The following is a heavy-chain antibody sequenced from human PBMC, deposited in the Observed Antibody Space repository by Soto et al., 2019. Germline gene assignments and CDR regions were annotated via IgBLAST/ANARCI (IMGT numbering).Heavy chain of an antibody. J-gene: IGHJ5*01. CDR2: ISWDGGTT. CDR3: AKDGSQKDDDGNWLGS. D-gene: IGHD3-16*01. Sequence: EVQLVESGGDVVQPGGSLRLSVEASGSTFEDNTTHGARQPPGKALEWVSLISWDGGTTYYTHSVKGRFTISRDNSKNSLYLQMNSLRPEDTALYYCAKDGSQKDDDGNWLGSWGQGTLVTVSS. CDR1: GSTFEDNT. V-gene: IGHV3-43*01.